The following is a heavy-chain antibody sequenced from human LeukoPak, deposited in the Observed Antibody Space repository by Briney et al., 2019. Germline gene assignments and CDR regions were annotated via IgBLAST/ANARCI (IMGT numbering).Heavy chain of an antibody. CDR3: ARDRTGTTSDYYYMDV. CDR1: GFTVSSNY. CDR2: IYSGGST. Sequence: GGSLRLSCAASGFTVSSNYMSWVRQAPGKGLEWVSVIYSGGSTYYADSVKGRFTISRDNSKNTLYLQMNSLRAEDTAVYYCARDRTGTTSDYYYMDVWGKGTTVTVSS. D-gene: IGHD1-7*01. J-gene: IGHJ6*03. V-gene: IGHV3-53*01.